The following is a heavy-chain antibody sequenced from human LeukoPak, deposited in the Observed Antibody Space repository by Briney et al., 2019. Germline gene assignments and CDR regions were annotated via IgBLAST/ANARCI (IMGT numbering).Heavy chain of an antibody. J-gene: IGHJ4*02. CDR1: GGSISSGSYY. D-gene: IGHD5-18*01. Sequence: SETLSLTCTVSGGSISSGSYYWSWIRQPAGKGLECIGRIYISGNTYYNPSLKSRVTISVATPKNQFSLKLSSVTAADTAVYYCARENGYRYDYWGQGTLVTVSS. CDR2: IYISGNT. V-gene: IGHV4-61*02. CDR3: ARENGYRYDY.